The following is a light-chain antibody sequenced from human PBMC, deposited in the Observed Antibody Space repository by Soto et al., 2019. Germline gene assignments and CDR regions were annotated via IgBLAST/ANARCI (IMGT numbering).Light chain of an antibody. CDR2: ETD. Sequence: EIVLTQSPATLSLSPGETATLSCRASQSVSNFLAWYQQKPGQAPRLLIYETDHRATGIPDRFSGSGSGTDFALTITSLEREDFAVYHCQQRSNWPPTFGQGSNLEIK. CDR3: QQRSNWPPT. V-gene: IGKV3-11*01. J-gene: IGKJ2*01. CDR1: QSVSNF.